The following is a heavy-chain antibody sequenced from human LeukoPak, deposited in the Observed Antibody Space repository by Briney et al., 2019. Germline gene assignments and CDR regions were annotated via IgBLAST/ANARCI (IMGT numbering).Heavy chain of an antibody. J-gene: IGHJ4*02. Sequence: PGRSLRLSCAATGFTFKDYGMHWVRQPPGKGLEWVSSINWNGGGTDYADSVKGRFTISRDNAKNSLYLQLSSLRPEDTALYYCARAPITSPFYFDYWGQGTLVTVSS. D-gene: IGHD2-2*01. CDR3: ARAPITSPFYFDY. CDR2: INWNGGGT. V-gene: IGHV3-20*04. CDR1: GFTFKDYG.